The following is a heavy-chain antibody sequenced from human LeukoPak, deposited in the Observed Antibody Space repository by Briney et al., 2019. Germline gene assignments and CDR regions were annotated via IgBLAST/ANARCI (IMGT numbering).Heavy chain of an antibody. Sequence: ASVKVSCKAFRYTLTSHYMHWVRQAPGQGLEWMGILNPSGGRTTYAQKFKGRVTMTRDTSTSTVYMELSSLRSKDTAVYYCARDLLVDTVMGLFDYWGQGTLVTVSS. CDR1: RYTLTSHY. J-gene: IGHJ4*02. V-gene: IGHV1-46*01. CDR2: LNPSGGRT. D-gene: IGHD5-18*01. CDR3: ARDLLVDTVMGLFDY.